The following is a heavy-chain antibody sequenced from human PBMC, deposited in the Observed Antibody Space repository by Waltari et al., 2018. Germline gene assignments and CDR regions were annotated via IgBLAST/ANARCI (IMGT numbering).Heavy chain of an antibody. CDR1: GGSFSGYY. V-gene: IGHV4-34*01. CDR3: ARRRGRWGTNWFDP. D-gene: IGHD3-10*01. J-gene: IGHJ5*02. Sequence: QVQLQQSGAGLLKPSETLSLTCAVYGGSFSGYYWSWIRQPPGKGLEWIGEINHSGSTNYNPSLKSRVTISVDTSKNQFSLKLSSVTAADTAVYYCARRRGRWGTNWFDPWGQGTLVTVSS. CDR2: INHSGST.